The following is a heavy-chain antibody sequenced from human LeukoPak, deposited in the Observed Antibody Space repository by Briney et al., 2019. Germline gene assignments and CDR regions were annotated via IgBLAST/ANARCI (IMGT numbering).Heavy chain of an antibody. V-gene: IGHV3-7*01. CDR2: IKQDGSET. CDR3: ARDRPYDY. J-gene: IGHJ4*02. CDR1: GFTFSGYW. Sequence: PGGSLRLSCAASGFTFSGYWMTWVRQAPGKGLEWVANIKQDGSETYYVDSVKGRFTISRDNAKNPLYLQMNSLRAEYTAVYYCARDRPYDYWGQGTLVTASS.